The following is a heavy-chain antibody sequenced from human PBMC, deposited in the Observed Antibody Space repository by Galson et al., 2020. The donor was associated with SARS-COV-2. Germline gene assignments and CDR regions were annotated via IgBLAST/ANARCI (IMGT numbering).Heavy chain of an antibody. CDR2: IKPNSGGT. Sequence: ASVKVPCKASGYTFTGYYIHWVRQAPGQGLEWMGWIKPNSGGTNYAQKFQGRATMTRDTSINTAYMELSRLRSDDTAVYYCARGLDTLTGYSLAYWGQGSLVTVSS. D-gene: IGHD3-9*01. J-gene: IGHJ4*02. CDR3: ARGLDTLTGYSLAY. V-gene: IGHV1-2*02. CDR1: GYTFTGYY.